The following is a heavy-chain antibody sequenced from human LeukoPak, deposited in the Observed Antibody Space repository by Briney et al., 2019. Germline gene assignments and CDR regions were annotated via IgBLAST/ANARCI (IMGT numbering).Heavy chain of an antibody. CDR1: GFTFSSYA. D-gene: IGHD2-15*01. Sequence: PGGSLRLSCAASGFTFSSYAMSWVRQAPGKGLEWVSAISGSGGSTYYADSVKGRFTISRDNSKDTLYLQMNSLRAEDTAVYYCAKGVIVVVVAATHDDAFDIWGQGTMVTVSS. CDR2: ISGSGGST. V-gene: IGHV3-23*01. J-gene: IGHJ3*02. CDR3: AKGVIVVVVAATHDDAFDI.